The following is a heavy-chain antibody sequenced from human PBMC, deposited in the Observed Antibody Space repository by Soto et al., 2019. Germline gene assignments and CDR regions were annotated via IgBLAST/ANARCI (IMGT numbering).Heavy chain of an antibody. CDR3: ARDLKEDIVVVVAAADAFGI. CDR1: GFIVGDSG. V-gene: IGHV3-33*01. CDR2: IWFGGSSK. D-gene: IGHD2-15*01. J-gene: IGHJ3*02. Sequence: GGSLRLSCAASGFIVGDSGMHWARQAPGKGLEWVSVIWFGGSSKYYADSVQGRFTISRDNSKNTLYLQMNSLRAEDTAVYYCARDLKEDIVVVVAAADAFGIWGQGTMVTVSS.